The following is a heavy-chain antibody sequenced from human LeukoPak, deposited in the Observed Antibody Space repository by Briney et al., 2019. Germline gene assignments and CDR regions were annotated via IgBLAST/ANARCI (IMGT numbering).Heavy chain of an antibody. Sequence: ASVKLSCKASGYTFTGYYMHSVRQAPGQGLEWMGWINPNSGGTNYAQKFQGRVTMTRDTSISTAYMQLSRLRSDDTAVYYCARSYYYYYMDVWGKGTPVTVSS. V-gene: IGHV1-2*02. CDR3: ARSYYYYYMDV. CDR2: INPNSGGT. CDR1: GYTFTGYY. J-gene: IGHJ6*03.